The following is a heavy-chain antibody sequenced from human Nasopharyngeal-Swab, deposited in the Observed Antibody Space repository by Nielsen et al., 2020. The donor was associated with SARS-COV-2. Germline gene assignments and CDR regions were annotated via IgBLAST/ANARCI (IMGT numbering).Heavy chain of an antibody. Sequence: ASVKVSCKASGYTFTTYNVHWVRQAPGQGLEWMGRINPSGGDTGYAQKFQGRVTMTRDTSISTAYMELSRLRSDDTAVYYCARDLGYIRYCSGGSCYQDYWGQGTLVTVSS. J-gene: IGHJ4*02. CDR2: INPSGGDT. CDR3: ARDLGYIRYCSGGSCYQDY. V-gene: IGHV1-2*02. D-gene: IGHD2-15*01. CDR1: GYTFTTYN.